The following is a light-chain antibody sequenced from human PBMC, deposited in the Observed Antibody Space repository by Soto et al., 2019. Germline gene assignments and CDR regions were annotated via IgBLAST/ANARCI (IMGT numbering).Light chain of an antibody. Sequence: EIVLTKSPGTLSLSPGERATLSCRASQNVSSSYLAWYQQKPGQAPRLLIYGASSRATGIPDRFSGSGSGTDFTLTISRLEPEDFAVYYCQQYGSSSGLTFGQGTKVDIK. J-gene: IGKJ1*01. CDR2: GAS. CDR3: QQYGSSSGLT. V-gene: IGKV3-20*01. CDR1: QNVSSSY.